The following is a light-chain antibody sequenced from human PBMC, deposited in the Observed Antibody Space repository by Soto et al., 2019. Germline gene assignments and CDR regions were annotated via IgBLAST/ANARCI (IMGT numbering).Light chain of an antibody. CDR2: VVT. V-gene: IGLV2-8*01. J-gene: IGLJ3*02. Sequence: QSALTQPPSAPGSPGQSVTISCTGTSSDVGGYNYVSWYQLHPGKAPKLILYVVTHPPAGVPARFSGSKSGNTASLTVSGLQVVDEADYYCSSSAGINNLVFGGGTKVTVL. CDR1: SSDVGGYNY. CDR3: SSSAGINNLV.